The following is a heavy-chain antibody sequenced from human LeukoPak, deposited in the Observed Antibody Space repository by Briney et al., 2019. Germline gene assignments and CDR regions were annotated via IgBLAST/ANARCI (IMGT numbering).Heavy chain of an antibody. V-gene: IGHV3-30*18. CDR1: GFTFSSYG. CDR2: ISYDGSNK. CDR3: AKDSSSWYNWFDP. D-gene: IGHD6-13*01. Sequence: GGSLRLSCAASGFTFSSYGMHWVRQAPGKGLEWVAVISYDGSNKYYADSVKGRLTISRDNSKNTLYLQMNSLRAEDTAVYYCAKDSSSWYNWFDPWGQGILVTVSS. J-gene: IGHJ5*02.